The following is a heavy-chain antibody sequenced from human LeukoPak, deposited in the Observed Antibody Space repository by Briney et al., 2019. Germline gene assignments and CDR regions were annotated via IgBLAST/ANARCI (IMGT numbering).Heavy chain of an antibody. Sequence: SQTLSLTCAVSGGSISSGGYSWSWIRQPPGKGLEWIGYIYHSGSTYYNPSLKNRVTISVDRSKNQFSLKLSSVTAADTAVYYCARGGIVVVPAAAIRFLEWLPGGWFDPWGQGTLVTVSS. J-gene: IGHJ5*02. CDR2: IYHSGST. D-gene: IGHD2-2*01. CDR1: GGSISSGGYS. CDR3: ARGGIVVVPAAAIRFLEWLPGGWFDP. V-gene: IGHV4-30-2*01.